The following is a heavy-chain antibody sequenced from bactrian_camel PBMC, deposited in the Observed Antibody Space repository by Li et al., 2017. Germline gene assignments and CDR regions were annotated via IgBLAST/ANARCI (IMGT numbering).Heavy chain of an antibody. J-gene: IGHJ4*01. Sequence: QVQLVESGGGYVQAGGSLTLSCEVSGYTHNNYCLGWFRQVPGKEREGVAGMDTEGRTRYSGSVEGRFTISRDQAKDTLYLQMDSLKPEDTAMYYCAFSRGSCRGTPSLWRGYYAYWGQGTQVTVS. CDR3: AFSRGSCRGTPSLWRGYYAY. CDR2: MDTEGRT. V-gene: IGHV3S9*01. D-gene: IGHD4*01. CDR1: GYTHNNYC.